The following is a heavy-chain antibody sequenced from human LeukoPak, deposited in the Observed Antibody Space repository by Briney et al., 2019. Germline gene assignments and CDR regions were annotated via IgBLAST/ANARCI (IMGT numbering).Heavy chain of an antibody. CDR3: AREALGYCSSTSCYNWFDP. Sequence: SETLSLTCTVSGRPVSSGRYFRTWIRQPPRKRPEWIGYISYHRCPHNNPALNSRVTIPVDSSKTQFSLKLSSVTAADTAVYYCAREALGYCSSTSCYNWFDPWGQGTLVTVSS. CDR1: GRPVSSGRYF. V-gene: IGHV4-61*01. J-gene: IGHJ5*02. D-gene: IGHD2-2*01. CDR2: ISYHRCP.